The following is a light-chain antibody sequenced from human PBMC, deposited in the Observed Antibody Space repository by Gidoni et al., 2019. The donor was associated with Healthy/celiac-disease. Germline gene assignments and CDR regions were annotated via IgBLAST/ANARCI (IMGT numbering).Light chain of an antibody. Sequence: IVMSQSPASLAVSLGERATINCKSRQSVLYSSNNNNYFAWYQQKPGQPPKLLIYWASTRESGVPDRFSGSGSGTDFTLTISSLQAEDVAVYYCQQYYSTPDTFGQGTKLEIK. J-gene: IGKJ2*01. CDR2: WAS. CDR1: QSVLYSSNNNNY. V-gene: IGKV4-1*01. CDR3: QQYYSTPDT.